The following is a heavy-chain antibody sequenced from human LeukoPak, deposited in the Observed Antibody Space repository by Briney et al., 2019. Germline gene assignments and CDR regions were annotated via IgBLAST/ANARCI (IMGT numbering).Heavy chain of an antibody. D-gene: IGHD3-22*01. CDR3: ARGYYDRSGSSNPFDS. J-gene: IGHJ4*02. CDR1: GDSISSSY. Sequence: SETLSLTCTVSGDSISSSYWSWIRKPPGKRLEWVGYVHYTGKTNYNPSLNNRATISVDMSKNQFSLTLTSVTLADTAVYYCARGYYDRSGSSNPFDSWGQGTLVTVSA. V-gene: IGHV4-59*01. CDR2: VHYTGKT.